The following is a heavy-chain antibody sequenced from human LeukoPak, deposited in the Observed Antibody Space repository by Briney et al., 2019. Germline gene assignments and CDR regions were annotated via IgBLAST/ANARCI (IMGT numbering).Heavy chain of an antibody. D-gene: IGHD6-25*01. CDR1: GGSISSGSYY. CDR2: IYSSGST. V-gene: IGHV4-39*01. J-gene: IGHJ4*01. CDR3: AKSGGYGLIDY. Sequence: PSETLSLTCTVSGGSISSGSYYWGWIRQPPGKGLEWIGSIYSSGSTYYNSSLKSRVTISIDTSKNQVSLKMSSVTAADTAVYYCAKSGGYGLIDYWGQGTLITVSS.